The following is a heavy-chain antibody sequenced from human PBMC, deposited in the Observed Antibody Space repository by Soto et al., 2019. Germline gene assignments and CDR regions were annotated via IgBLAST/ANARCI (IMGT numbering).Heavy chain of an antibody. CDR2: IYYSWST. V-gene: IGHV4-31*03. CDR1: GGSISSGGYY. J-gene: IGHJ4*02. CDR3: ARAWGGYFDY. Sequence: QVQLQESGPGLVKPSQTLSLTCTVSGGSISSGGYYWSWIRQHPGKGLEWIGYIYYSWSTHYNPSLKSRVTISVDASKNQYYLKLSSVTAADTAVYYCARAWGGYFDYWGQGTLGTVSS. D-gene: IGHD3-16*01.